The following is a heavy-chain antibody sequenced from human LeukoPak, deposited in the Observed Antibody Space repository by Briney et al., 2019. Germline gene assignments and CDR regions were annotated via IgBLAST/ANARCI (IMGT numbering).Heavy chain of an antibody. CDR1: GGSISSYY. J-gene: IGHJ4*02. Sequence: PSETLSLTCTVSGGSISSYYWSWIRQPPGKGLEWIGYISYSGNTNYNPSLKSRVTISLDTSKNQFSLKLRSVTAADTAVYYCAREQSVGTGYYSTFDYWGQGTLVTVSS. CDR3: AREQSVGTGYYSTFDY. V-gene: IGHV4-59*01. CDR2: ISYSGNT. D-gene: IGHD3-22*01.